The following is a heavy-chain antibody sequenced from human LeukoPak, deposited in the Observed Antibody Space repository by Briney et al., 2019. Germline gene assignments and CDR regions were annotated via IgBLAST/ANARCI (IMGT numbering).Heavy chain of an antibody. D-gene: IGHD4-11*01. CDR3: ARDLATVTVPGY. J-gene: IGHJ4*02. CDR1: GFTVSSNS. Sequence: GGSLRLSCAASGFTVSSNSMSWVRQAPGKGLEWVSVIYSGGSTSYADSVEGRFTISRDNSKNTLYLQMDGLRAEDTAVYYCARDLATVTVPGYWGQGTLVTVSS. CDR2: IYSGGST. V-gene: IGHV3-66*02.